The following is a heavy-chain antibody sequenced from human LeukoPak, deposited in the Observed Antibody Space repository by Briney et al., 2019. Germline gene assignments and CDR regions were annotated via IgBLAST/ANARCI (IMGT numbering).Heavy chain of an antibody. CDR2: ISGGGSST. Sequence: PGGSLRLSCAASGFTFSSYAMSWVRQAPGKGLEWVSAISGGGSSTYYADSVKGRFTISRDNSKNTLNLQMNSLRAEDTAVYYCAKNIPVAGTGYWGQGTLVTVSS. CDR3: AKNIPVAGTGY. D-gene: IGHD6-19*01. J-gene: IGHJ4*02. V-gene: IGHV3-23*01. CDR1: GFTFSSYA.